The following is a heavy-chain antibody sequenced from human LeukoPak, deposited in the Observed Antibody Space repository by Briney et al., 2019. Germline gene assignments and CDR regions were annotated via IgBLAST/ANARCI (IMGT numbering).Heavy chain of an antibody. Sequence: PSETLSLTCTVSGGSISSYYWSWIRQSPSRGLEWLGRTYYRSKWYNEYAVSVKSRITINPDTSKNQFSLHLNSVTPEDTAVYYCALTGTGGGLDYWGQGTLVTVSS. J-gene: IGHJ4*02. CDR2: TYYRSKWYN. D-gene: IGHD1-7*01. CDR3: ALTGTGGGLDY. CDR1: GGSISSYY. V-gene: IGHV6-1*01.